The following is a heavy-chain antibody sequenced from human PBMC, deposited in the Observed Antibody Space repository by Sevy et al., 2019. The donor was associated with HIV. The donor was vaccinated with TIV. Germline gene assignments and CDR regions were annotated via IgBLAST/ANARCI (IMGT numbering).Heavy chain of an antibody. D-gene: IGHD1-26*01. J-gene: IGHJ1*01. CDR1: GYTFTGYY. Sequence: ASVKVSCKASGYTFTGYYMHWVRQAPGQGLERMGWINPNSGGTNYAQKFQGRVTMTRDTSISTAYMELSRLRSDDTAVYYCARESGSIVGVLQHWGQGTLVTVSS. CDR3: ARESGSIVGVLQH. CDR2: INPNSGGT. V-gene: IGHV1-2*02.